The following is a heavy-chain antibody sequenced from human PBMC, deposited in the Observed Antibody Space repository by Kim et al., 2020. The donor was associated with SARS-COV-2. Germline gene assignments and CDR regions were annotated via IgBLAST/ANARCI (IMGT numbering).Heavy chain of an antibody. CDR2: INHSGST. V-gene: IGHV4-34*01. Sequence: SETLSLTCAVYGGSFSGYYWSWIRQPPGKGLEWIGEINHSGSTNYNPSLKSRVTISVDTSKNQFSLKLSSVTAADTAVYYCARGWFGERPAPVDYWGQGTLVTVSS. D-gene: IGHD3-10*01. CDR1: GGSFSGYY. CDR3: ARGWFGERPAPVDY. J-gene: IGHJ4*02.